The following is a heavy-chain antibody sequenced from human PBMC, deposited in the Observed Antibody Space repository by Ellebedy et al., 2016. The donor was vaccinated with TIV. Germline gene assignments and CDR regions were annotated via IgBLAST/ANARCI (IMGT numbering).Heavy chain of an antibody. V-gene: IGHV3-23*01. CDR3: AKGGWLEN. D-gene: IGHD5-12*01. CDR2: ISNTGSRT. CDR1: GFTFSSYA. Sequence: GESLKISCAASGFTFSSYAMSWVRQAQGKGLEWVSTISNTGSRTYYADSVEGRFIISRDNSKKTLYLQMNSLRAEDTAVYYCAKGGWLENWGQGTLVTVSP. J-gene: IGHJ4*02.